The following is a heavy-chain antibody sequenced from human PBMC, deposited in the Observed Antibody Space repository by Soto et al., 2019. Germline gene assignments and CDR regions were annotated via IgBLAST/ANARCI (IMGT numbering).Heavy chain of an antibody. CDR2: IYYSGST. J-gene: IGHJ6*03. CDR3: ARGRVAALTYMDV. CDR1: GGSISSYY. V-gene: IGHV4-59*01. D-gene: IGHD6-6*01. Sequence: SETLSLTCTVSGGSISSYYWSWIRQPPGKGLEWIGYIYYSGSTNYNPSLKSRVTISVDTSKNQFSLKLSSVTAADTAVYYCARGRVAALTYMDVRGKGTTVTVSS.